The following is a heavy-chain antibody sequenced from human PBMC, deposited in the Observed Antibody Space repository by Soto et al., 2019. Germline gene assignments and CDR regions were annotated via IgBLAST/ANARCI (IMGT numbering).Heavy chain of an antibody. J-gene: IGHJ4*02. CDR2: ISDSGGST. D-gene: IGHD2-15*01. V-gene: IGHV3-23*01. Sequence: GGSLRLSCGVSGFTFSNYAMSWVRQAPGKGLEWVSGISDSGGSTYHADSVKGRFTISRDNYKNTLYLQMNSLRPEDTAVYYCAKSRRSGGSCYDYWGQGTLVTVSS. CDR3: AKSRRSGGSCYDY. CDR1: GFTFSNYA.